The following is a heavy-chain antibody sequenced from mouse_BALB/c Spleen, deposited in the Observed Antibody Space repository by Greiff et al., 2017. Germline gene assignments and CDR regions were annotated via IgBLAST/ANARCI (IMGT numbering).Heavy chain of an antibody. D-gene: IGHD2-14*01. J-gene: IGHJ2*01. CDR1: GFNIKDYY. Sequence: VQLQQSGAELVRPGALVKLSCKASGFNIKDYYMHWVKQRPEQGLEWIGWIDPENGNTIYDPKFQGKASITADTSSNTAYLQLSSLTSEDTAVYYCARDGEVRRDFDYWGQGTTLTVAS. V-gene: IGHV14-1*02. CDR3: ARDGEVRRDFDY. CDR2: IDPENGNT.